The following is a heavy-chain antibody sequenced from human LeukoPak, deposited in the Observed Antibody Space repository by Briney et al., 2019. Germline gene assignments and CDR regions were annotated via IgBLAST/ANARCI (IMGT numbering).Heavy chain of an antibody. CDR2: IYYSGST. CDR3: ARVDWLSNSIWY. Sequence: SETLSLTCTVSGGSIGSSSYYWGWIRQPPGKGLNWIGSIYYSGSTYYNPSLKSRVTISVDTSRDQFSLKLSSVTAADTAVYYCARVDWLSNSIWYWGQGTLVTVSS. CDR1: GGSIGSSSYY. J-gene: IGHJ4*02. V-gene: IGHV4-39*07. D-gene: IGHD3/OR15-3a*01.